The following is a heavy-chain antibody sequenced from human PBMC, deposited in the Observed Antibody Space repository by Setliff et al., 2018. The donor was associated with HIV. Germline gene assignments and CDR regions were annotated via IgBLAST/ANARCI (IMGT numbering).Heavy chain of an antibody. CDR2: IYHTGST. D-gene: IGHD2-2*01. J-gene: IGHJ3*02. CDR3: ARRRTRDAFDI. Sequence: PSETLSLTCTVSGGSINSTSYYWGWLRQPPGNGLEWIGSIYHTGSTYYKPSLKSRVTISVDTSKNQFSLRLSSVAAADTAVYYCARRRTRDAFDIWGQGTMVTVSS. V-gene: IGHV4-39*01. CDR1: GGSINSTSYY.